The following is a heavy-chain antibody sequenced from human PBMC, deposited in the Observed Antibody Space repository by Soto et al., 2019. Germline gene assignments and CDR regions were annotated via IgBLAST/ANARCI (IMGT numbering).Heavy chain of an antibody. Sequence: QVQLQQWGAGLLKPSETLSLTCAVYGGSFSGYYWSWIRQPPRKGLEWIGEINHSGSTNYNPSLKSRVTISADTSTNQLSLKLSSVTAADTAVYYCARGWGRIFDYWGQGTLVTVSS. CDR3: ARGWGRIFDY. CDR1: GGSFSGYY. CDR2: INHSGST. D-gene: IGHD7-27*01. J-gene: IGHJ4*02. V-gene: IGHV4-34*01.